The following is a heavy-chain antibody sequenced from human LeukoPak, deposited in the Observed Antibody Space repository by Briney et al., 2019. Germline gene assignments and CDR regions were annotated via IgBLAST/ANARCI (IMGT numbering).Heavy chain of an antibody. V-gene: IGHV3-33*06. CDR1: GFTFSTYG. J-gene: IGHJ3*02. CDR3: AKDYSRDGYYADTFHI. Sequence: GGSLRLSCEASGFTFSTYGMHWVRQAPGKGLEWVAVIWNDGSNKYYADSVKGRFTISIDNSKNTLYLQMNSLRVEDTAVYYCAKDYSRDGYYADTFHIWGQGTMVTVSS. CDR2: IWNDGSNK. D-gene: IGHD3-3*01.